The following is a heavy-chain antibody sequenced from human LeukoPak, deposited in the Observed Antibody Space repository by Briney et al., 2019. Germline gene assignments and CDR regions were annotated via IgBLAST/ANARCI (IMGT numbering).Heavy chain of an antibody. Sequence: GGSLRLSCAASGFTTGIYAVSWVRQAPGKGLEWVSAFSGGGDSYYADSVKGRFTISRDNSKKILYLQMNSLRAEDTAVYYCGKEVERHFDLKYWGRGILVTVSS. CDR2: FSGGGDS. CDR3: GKEVERHFDLKY. CDR1: GFTTGIYA. J-gene: IGHJ4*02. V-gene: IGHV3-23*01.